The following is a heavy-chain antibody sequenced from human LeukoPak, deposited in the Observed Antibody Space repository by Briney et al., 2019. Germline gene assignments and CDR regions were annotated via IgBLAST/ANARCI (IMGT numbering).Heavy chain of an antibody. D-gene: IGHD2-2*02. Sequence: SETLSLTCTVSGGSISSGGYYWSWIRQHPGKGLEWIGYIYCSGSTYYNPSLKSRVTISVDTSKNQFSLKLSSVTAADTAVYYCARGPLYYYFDYWGQGTLVTVSS. CDR3: ARGPLYYYFDY. CDR2: IYCSGST. J-gene: IGHJ4*02. V-gene: IGHV4-31*03. CDR1: GGSISSGGYY.